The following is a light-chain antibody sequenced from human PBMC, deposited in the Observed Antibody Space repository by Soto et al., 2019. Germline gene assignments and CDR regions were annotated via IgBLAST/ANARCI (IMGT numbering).Light chain of an antibody. CDR1: SSDVGGYNY. CDR2: EVS. CDR3: SSYTSSSPYV. J-gene: IGLJ1*01. Sequence: QSALTQPASVSGSPGQSITISCTGTSSDVGGYNYVSWYQQHPGKAPKLMSYEVSNRPSGVSNRFSGSKSGNTASLTISGRQAEDEADYYCSSYTSSSPYVFGTGTKLTVL. V-gene: IGLV2-14*01.